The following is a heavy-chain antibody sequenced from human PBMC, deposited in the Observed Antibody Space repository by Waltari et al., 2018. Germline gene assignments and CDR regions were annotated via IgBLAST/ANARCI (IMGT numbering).Heavy chain of an antibody. CDR1: GGSISSSSYY. D-gene: IGHD6-13*01. CDR2: IYYSGST. Sequence: QLQLQESGPGLVKPSETLSLTCPVSGGSISSSSYYWGWIRQPPGKGLEWIGSIYYSGSTYYNPSLKSRVTIAVDTSKNQFSLKLSSVTAADTAVYYCARRGSSWFFDYWGQGTLVTVSS. V-gene: IGHV4-39*01. CDR3: ARRGSSWFFDY. J-gene: IGHJ4*02.